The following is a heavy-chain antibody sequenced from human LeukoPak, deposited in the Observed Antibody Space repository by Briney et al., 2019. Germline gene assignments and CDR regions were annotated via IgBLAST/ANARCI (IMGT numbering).Heavy chain of an antibody. CDR2: INPNSGGT. J-gene: IGHJ6*03. V-gene: IGHV1-2*06. CDR1: GYTFTGYY. Sequence: AAVKVSCKASGYTFTGYYMHWVRQAPGQGLEWMGRINPNSGGTNYAQKFQGRVNMTRDTSISTAYMELSRLRSDDTAVYYCARESGPDIVVVPAAMTYYYYMDVWGKGTTVTVSS. D-gene: IGHD2-2*01. CDR3: ARESGPDIVVVPAAMTYYYYMDV.